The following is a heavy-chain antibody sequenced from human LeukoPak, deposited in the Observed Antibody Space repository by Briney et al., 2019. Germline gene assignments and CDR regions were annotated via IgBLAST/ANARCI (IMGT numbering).Heavy chain of an antibody. J-gene: IGHJ5*02. CDR2: ISSNGGST. Sequence: PGGSLRLSCAASGFTFSSYAMHWVRQAPGKGLEYVSAISSNGGSTYYANSVKGRFTISRDNSKNTLYLQMGSLRAEDMAVYYCARAQASIAAAGTLWFDPWGQGTLVTVSS. D-gene: IGHD6-13*01. CDR1: GFTFSSYA. CDR3: ARAQASIAAAGTLWFDP. V-gene: IGHV3-64*01.